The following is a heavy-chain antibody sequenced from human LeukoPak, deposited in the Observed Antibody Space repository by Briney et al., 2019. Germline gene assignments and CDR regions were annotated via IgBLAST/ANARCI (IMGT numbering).Heavy chain of an antibody. Sequence: GGSLRLSCVVSGLTFSIYAMTWVRQAPGKGLEWVSAISGSGGSTYYADSVKGRFTISRDNSKNTLYLQMSSLRDEDTAVYYCAKDESAMDVWGQGTTVTVSS. CDR2: ISGSGGST. CDR3: AKDESAMDV. CDR1: GLTFSIYA. V-gene: IGHV3-23*01. J-gene: IGHJ6*02.